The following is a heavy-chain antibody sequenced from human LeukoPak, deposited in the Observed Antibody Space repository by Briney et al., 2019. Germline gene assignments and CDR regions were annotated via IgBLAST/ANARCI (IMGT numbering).Heavy chain of an antibody. CDR3: TTILGLLITTNY. J-gene: IGHJ4*02. D-gene: IGHD5/OR15-5a*01. Sequence: PGGSLRLSCAASGFTFSSYAMNWVRQAPGKGLEWVGRIKSKTDGGTTDYAAPVKGRFTISRDDSKNTLYLQMNSLKTEDTAVYYCTTILGLLITTNYWGQGTLVTVSS. CDR1: GFTFSSYA. V-gene: IGHV3-15*07. CDR2: IKSKTDGGTT.